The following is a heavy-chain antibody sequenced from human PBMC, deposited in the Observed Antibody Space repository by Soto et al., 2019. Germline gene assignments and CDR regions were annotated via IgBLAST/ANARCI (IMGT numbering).Heavy chain of an antibody. D-gene: IGHD5-12*01. Sequence: ASVKVSCKASGYTFTSYSMHWVRQAPGQRLEWMGWINAGNGNTKYSHKFQGRVTITRDTSASTAYMELSSLRSEDTAVYYCARGEDGYNWSKLDYWGQGTLVNVSS. CDR3: ARGEDGYNWSKLDY. CDR2: INAGNGNT. J-gene: IGHJ4*02. V-gene: IGHV1-3*01. CDR1: GYTFTSYS.